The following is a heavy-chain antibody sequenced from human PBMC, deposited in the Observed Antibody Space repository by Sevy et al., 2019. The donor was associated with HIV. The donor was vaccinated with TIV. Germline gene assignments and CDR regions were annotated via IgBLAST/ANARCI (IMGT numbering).Heavy chain of an antibody. V-gene: IGHV1-2*06. Sequence: ASVKVSCKTSGYSFTGYWIHWVRQAPGQGLEWMGRINPISGGTDDSQKFQGRVTMTRDTSISTAYMEVTRLTYDDTAVYDCARAPTDFWTRGMDVWGQGTTVTVSS. D-gene: IGHD3-3*01. CDR1: GYSFTGYW. J-gene: IGHJ6*02. CDR3: ARAPTDFWTRGMDV. CDR2: INPISGGT.